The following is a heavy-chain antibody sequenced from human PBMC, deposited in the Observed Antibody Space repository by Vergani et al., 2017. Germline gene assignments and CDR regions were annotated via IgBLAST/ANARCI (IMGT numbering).Heavy chain of an antibody. Sequence: EVQLLESGGGLVQPGGSLRLSCAASGFTFSSYAMSWVRQAPGKGLEWVSAISGSGGSTYYADSVKGRFTISRDNSKNTLYLQMNSLRAEDTAVYYCAKDRSDCWLGEQRQYFQHWGQGTLVTVSS. CDR1: GFTFSSYA. CDR2: ISGSGGST. CDR3: AKDRSDCWLGEQRQYFQH. D-gene: IGHD3/OR15-3a*01. J-gene: IGHJ1*01. V-gene: IGHV3-23*01.